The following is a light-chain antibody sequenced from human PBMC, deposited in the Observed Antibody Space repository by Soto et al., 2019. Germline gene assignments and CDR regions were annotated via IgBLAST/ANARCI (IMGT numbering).Light chain of an antibody. V-gene: IGKV1-39*01. CDR2: IAS. J-gene: IGKJ2*01. Sequence: IRMTQSPSSLSASTGDRVTITCRASQGISSYLNWYQQKPGKAPNLLIYIASNLHSGVPSRFSGSGSGTDFTLTISSLQPEDFATYYCQQSYSTPYTFGQGTKVDIK. CDR3: QQSYSTPYT. CDR1: QGISSY.